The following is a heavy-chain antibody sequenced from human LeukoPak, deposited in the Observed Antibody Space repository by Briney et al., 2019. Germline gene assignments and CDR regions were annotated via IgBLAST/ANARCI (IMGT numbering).Heavy chain of an antibody. CDR3: ARDLGIAAAGTYNWFDP. CDR2: IIPILGIA. V-gene: IGHV1-69*04. D-gene: IGHD6-13*01. Sequence: GSSVKVSCKASGGTFSSYAISWVRQAPGQGLEWMGRIIPILGIANYAQKFQGRVTITADKSTSTAYMELSSLRSEDTAVYYCARDLGIAAAGTYNWFDPWGQGTLVTVSS. CDR1: GGTFSSYA. J-gene: IGHJ5*02.